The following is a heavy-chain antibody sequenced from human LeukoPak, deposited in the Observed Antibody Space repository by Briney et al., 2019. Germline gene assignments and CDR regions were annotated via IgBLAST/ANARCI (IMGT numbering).Heavy chain of an antibody. Sequence: GGSLRPSRAVSGFTFYSYAMHWVRQAPGKGLEWVAVISYDGSNKYYADSVKGRFTISRDNSKNTLYLQMNSLRAEDTAVYYCAKDPFMAGAGVVDYWGRVVMVTVSS. CDR1: GFTFYSYA. J-gene: IGHJ4*01. D-gene: IGHD3-3*02. CDR2: ISYDGSNK. V-gene: IGHV3-30*18. CDR3: AKDPFMAGAGVVDY.